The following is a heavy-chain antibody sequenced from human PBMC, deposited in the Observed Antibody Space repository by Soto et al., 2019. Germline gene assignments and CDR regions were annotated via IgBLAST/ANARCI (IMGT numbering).Heavy chain of an antibody. CDR3: AKDPLKYSSSWYLEWWFDP. V-gene: IGHV3-23*01. CDR1: GFTFSNYA. J-gene: IGHJ5*02. D-gene: IGHD6-13*01. CDR2: ITGSGDST. Sequence: EVQLLESGGGLVQPGGSLRLSCAASGFTFSNYAIRWVRQAPGKGLEWVSSITGSGDSTYYADSVKGRFTISRDNSRNTVYLQMNRLRVEDTGVYYSAKDPLKYSSSWYLEWWFDPWGQGTLVTVSS.